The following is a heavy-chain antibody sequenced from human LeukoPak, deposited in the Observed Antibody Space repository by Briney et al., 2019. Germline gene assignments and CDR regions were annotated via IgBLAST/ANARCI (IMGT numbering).Heavy chain of an antibody. CDR3: ARVGDYDYATGYLDP. J-gene: IGHJ5*02. Sequence: PGGSLRLSCAASGFTFGDYAMHWVRQAPGKGLEWVSGISWNSGSIGYADSVKGRFTLSRDNAKNSLYLQMNSLRAEDTAVYYCARVGDYDYATGYLDPWGQGTLVTVSS. V-gene: IGHV3-9*01. CDR2: ISWNSGSI. D-gene: IGHD3-16*01. CDR1: GFTFGDYA.